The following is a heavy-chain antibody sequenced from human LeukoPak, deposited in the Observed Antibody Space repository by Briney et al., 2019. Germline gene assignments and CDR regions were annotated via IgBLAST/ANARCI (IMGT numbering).Heavy chain of an antibody. CDR1: GFTFSSYA. CDR2: ISGSGGST. V-gene: IGHV3-23*01. D-gene: IGHD5-18*01. J-gene: IGHJ3*02. Sequence: PGGSLGLSCAASGFTFSSYAMSWVRQAPGKGLEWVSAISGSGGSTYYADSVKGRFTISRDNSKNTLYLQMNSLRAEDTAVYYCAKDLGYSYGCGAFDIWGQGTMVTVSS. CDR3: AKDLGYSYGCGAFDI.